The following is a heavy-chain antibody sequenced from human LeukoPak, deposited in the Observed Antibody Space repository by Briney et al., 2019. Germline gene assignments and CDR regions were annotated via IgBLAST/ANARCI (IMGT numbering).Heavy chain of an antibody. CDR3: AKVGGYSYGSFDH. D-gene: IGHD5-18*01. J-gene: IGHJ4*02. CDR1: GFTFSSYA. V-gene: IGHV3-23*01. CDR2: ISGSGGGT. Sequence: PGGSLRLSCAASGFTFSSYAMSWVRQAPWKGLDWVSSISGSGGGTYYADSLKGRFTISRDNSKSALYLQMNSLRADDTAIYYCAKVGGYSYGSFDHWGQGNLVTVSS.